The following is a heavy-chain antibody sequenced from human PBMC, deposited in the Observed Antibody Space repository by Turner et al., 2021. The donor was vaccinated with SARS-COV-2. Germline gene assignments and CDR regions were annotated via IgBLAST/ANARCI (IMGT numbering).Heavy chain of an antibody. V-gene: IGHV3-53*05. CDR1: GFVVSSNS. D-gene: IGHD5-18*01. CDR3: AKSALGYNFGLSDY. J-gene: IGHJ4*02. Sequence: EVQLVGTGRGFVQAWGSLGISCAASGFVVSSNSMNWVRQAPGKGLEWISVIYSGGSTYYADSVKGRFTISRDSSKNSLYLQMNSLRAEDTALYYCAKSALGYNFGLSDYWGQGTLVTVSS. CDR2: IYSGGST.